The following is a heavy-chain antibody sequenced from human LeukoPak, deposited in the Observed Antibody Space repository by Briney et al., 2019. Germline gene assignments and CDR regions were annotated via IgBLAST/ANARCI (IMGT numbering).Heavy chain of an antibody. J-gene: IGHJ5*01. Sequence: SETLSLTCSVSGDSIRSDSWSWIRQFPGGGLEWIGYIFTSGSSNYNPSLRSRVTISGDTCMNQFSLSLNCVTAADTVVYFCARLMRGTWRSDSWGQGTLVTVSS. CDR1: GDSIRSDS. CDR2: IFTSGSS. CDR3: ARLMRGTWRSDS. V-gene: IGHV4-4*09. D-gene: IGHD3-16*01.